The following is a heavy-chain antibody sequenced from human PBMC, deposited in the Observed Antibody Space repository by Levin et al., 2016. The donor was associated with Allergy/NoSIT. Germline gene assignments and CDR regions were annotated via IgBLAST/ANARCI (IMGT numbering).Heavy chain of an antibody. CDR1: GFTFSTHA. CDR3: ARLGAKTTIAPRPTQFYYYMDV. V-gene: IGHV3-23*01. D-gene: IGHD3-10*01. Sequence: GGSLRLSCAASGFTFSTHAMSWVRQAPGKGLEWVSVINVSGGATQYADSVKGRFTISRDNSKNTVYLRMNSLRVEDTAVYYCARLGAKTTIAPRPTQFYYYMDVWGKGTAVTVSS. CDR2: INVSGGAT. J-gene: IGHJ6*03.